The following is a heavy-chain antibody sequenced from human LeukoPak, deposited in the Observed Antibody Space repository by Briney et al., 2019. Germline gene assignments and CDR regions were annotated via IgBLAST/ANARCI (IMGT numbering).Heavy chain of an antibody. D-gene: IGHD5-18*01. CDR3: AREPVDTAMVTVLNYYYYYMDV. V-gene: IGHV3-21*01. J-gene: IGHJ6*03. CDR2: ISSSSSYI. Sequence: PGGSLRLSCAASGFTFSSYSMNWVRQAPGKGLEWVSSISSSSSYIYYADSVKGRFTISRDNAKNSLYLQMNSLRAEDTAVYYCAREPVDTAMVTVLNYYYYYMDVWGKGTTVTVSS. CDR1: GFTFSSYS.